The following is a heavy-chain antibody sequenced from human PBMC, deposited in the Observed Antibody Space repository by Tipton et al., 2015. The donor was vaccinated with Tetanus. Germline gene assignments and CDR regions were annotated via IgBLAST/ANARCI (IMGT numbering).Heavy chain of an antibody. V-gene: IGHV3-23*01. CDR2: ISGSGDTT. CDR1: GFTFSSYA. Sequence: SLRLSCAASGFTFSSYAMTWVRQAPGKGLEWVSAISGSGDTTYYPDSVKGRFAISRENSKNTLYLQMNSLRGEDAAVYYCAKEGHSSPTTPYIDYWGQGTLVTVSS. D-gene: IGHD6-13*01. CDR3: AKEGHSSPTTPYIDY. J-gene: IGHJ4*02.